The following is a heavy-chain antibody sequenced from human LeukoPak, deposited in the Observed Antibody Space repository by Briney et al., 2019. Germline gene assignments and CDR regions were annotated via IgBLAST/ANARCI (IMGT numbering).Heavy chain of an antibody. Sequence: GGSLRLSCAASGFTFSSYAMHWVRQAPGKGLEWVAVISYDGSNKYYADSVKGRFTISRDNSKNTLYLQMNSLRAEDTAMYYCAEGGSYFDYWGQGTLVTVSS. D-gene: IGHD2-15*01. J-gene: IGHJ4*02. CDR3: AEGGSYFDY. CDR1: GFTFSSYA. CDR2: ISYDGSNK. V-gene: IGHV3-30-3*01.